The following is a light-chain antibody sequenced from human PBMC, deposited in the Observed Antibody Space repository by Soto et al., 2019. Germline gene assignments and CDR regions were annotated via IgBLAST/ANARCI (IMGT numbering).Light chain of an antibody. CDR1: QSVSRF. CDR3: QQRSDWPIT. V-gene: IGKV3-11*01. J-gene: IGKJ5*01. CDR2: DAS. Sequence: VLTLSPATLSLSPGERATLSCRASQSVSRFLAWYQQKPGQAPRLLIFDASNRATGIPAKFSASGSGTDFTLTISSLESEDSAVYYCQQRSDWPITFGQGTRLDIK.